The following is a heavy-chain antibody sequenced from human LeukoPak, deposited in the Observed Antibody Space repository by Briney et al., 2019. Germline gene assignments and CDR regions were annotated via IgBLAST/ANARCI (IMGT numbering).Heavy chain of an antibody. J-gene: IGHJ3*02. CDR3: TTGGI. D-gene: IGHD3-10*01. CDR2: IKTKTDGGTT. Sequence: GGSLRLSCAASGFTVSNAWMSWVRRAPGKGLEWVGLIKTKTDGGTTDYAAPVKGRFTISRDVSKNTLYLQMNSLKTEDTAVYYCTTGGIWGQGTLITVSS. V-gene: IGHV3-15*01. CDR1: GFTVSNAW.